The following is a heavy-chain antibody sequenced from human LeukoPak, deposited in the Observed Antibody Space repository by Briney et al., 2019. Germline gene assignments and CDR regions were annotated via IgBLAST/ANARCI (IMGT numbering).Heavy chain of an antibody. CDR3: ARLDYFDY. V-gene: IGHV3-23*01. D-gene: IGHD6-19*01. J-gene: IGHJ4*02. CDR1: GFALSSYA. Sequence: PGGSLRLSCAASGFALSSYAMNWVRQAPGKGLEWVSGITVNGANTYYADSVKGRFTISKDTSNNILYMQMSSLSVEDTAVYYCARLDYFDYWGQGTLVAVSS. CDR2: ITVNGANT.